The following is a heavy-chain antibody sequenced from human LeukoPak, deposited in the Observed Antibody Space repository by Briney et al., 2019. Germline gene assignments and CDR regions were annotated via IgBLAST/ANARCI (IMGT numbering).Heavy chain of an antibody. Sequence: GGSLRLSCAASGFTFSSYGMSWVRQAPGKGLEWVSYIGISSSTIDYADSVKGRFTISRDNAKNSLYLQMNSLRAEDTALYYCARRARDYGGNSRPPEFDYWGQGTLVTVSS. D-gene: IGHD4-23*01. V-gene: IGHV3-48*01. CDR3: ARRARDYGGNSRPPEFDY. CDR2: IGISSSTI. J-gene: IGHJ4*02. CDR1: GFTFSSYG.